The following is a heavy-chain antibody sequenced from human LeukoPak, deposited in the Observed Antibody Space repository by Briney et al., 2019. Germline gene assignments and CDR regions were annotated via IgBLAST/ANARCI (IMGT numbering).Heavy chain of an antibody. V-gene: IGHV3-9*01. J-gene: IGHJ6*03. CDR1: GFTFGDYV. CDR3: AREDTNCGYYYMDV. D-gene: IGHD7-27*01. CDR2: ISWNSGTI. Sequence: GGSLRLSCAASGFTFGDYVMHWVRQAPGKGLEWVSGISWNSGTIDYADSVKGRFTISRDNAKSSLYLQMNSLRAEDAALYYCAREDTNCGYYYMDVWGKGTTVTVSS.